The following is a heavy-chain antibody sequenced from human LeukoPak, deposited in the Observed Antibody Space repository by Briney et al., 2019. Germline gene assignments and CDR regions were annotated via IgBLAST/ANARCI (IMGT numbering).Heavy chain of an antibody. V-gene: IGHV4-39*02. CDR2: IYYSGST. CDR3: ARDGYDILTGYYFDY. J-gene: IGHJ4*02. D-gene: IGHD3-9*01. Sequence: SETLSLTCTVSGGSISSSSYYWGWIRQPPGKGLEWIGSIYYSGSTYYNPSLKSRVTISVDTSKNQFSLKLSSVTAADTAVYYCARDGYDILTGYYFDYWGQGTLVTVSS. CDR1: GGSISSSSYY.